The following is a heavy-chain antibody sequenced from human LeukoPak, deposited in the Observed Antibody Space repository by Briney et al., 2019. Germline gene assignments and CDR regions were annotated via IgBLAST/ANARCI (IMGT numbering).Heavy chain of an antibody. CDR1: GGSLSGYY. V-gene: IGHV4-34*01. J-gene: IGHJ4*02. CDR2: INHSGST. Sequence: SETLSLTCAVYGGSLSGYYWSWIRQPPGKGLEWIGEINHSGSTNYDPSLKSRVTISVDTSKNQFSLKLSSVTAADTAVYYCARDGGDRAAAGLDYWGQGTLVTVSS. D-gene: IGHD6-13*01. CDR3: ARDGGDRAAAGLDY.